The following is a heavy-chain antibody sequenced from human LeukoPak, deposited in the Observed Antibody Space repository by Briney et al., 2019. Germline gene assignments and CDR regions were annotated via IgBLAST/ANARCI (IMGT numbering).Heavy chain of an antibody. J-gene: IGHJ4*02. Sequence: GGSLRLSCATYDFSFRSHWMHWVRQAPGKGLVWVSCIIGDGNSISYADSVKGRFTISRDNAKNTLYLQMNSLRVEDTAVYYCARGHVTGSDRHWDYWGQGVLVTVSS. CDR2: IIGDGNSI. CDR1: DFSFRSHW. V-gene: IGHV3-74*01. D-gene: IGHD3-9*01. CDR3: ARGHVTGSDRHWDY.